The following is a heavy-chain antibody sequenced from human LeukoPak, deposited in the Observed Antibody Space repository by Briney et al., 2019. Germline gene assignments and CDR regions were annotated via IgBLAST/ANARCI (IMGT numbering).Heavy chain of an antibody. J-gene: IGHJ4*02. CDR1: GGTFSSYA. V-gene: IGHV1-69*13. Sequence: EASVKVSCKASGGTFSSYAISWVRQAPGQGLEWMGGIIPIFGTANYAQKFQGRVTMTADESTSTAYMELSSLRSEDTAVYYCARAFYDSSGYYNSAIDYWGQGTLVTVSS. CDR2: IIPIFGTA. CDR3: ARAFYDSSGYYNSAIDY. D-gene: IGHD3-22*01.